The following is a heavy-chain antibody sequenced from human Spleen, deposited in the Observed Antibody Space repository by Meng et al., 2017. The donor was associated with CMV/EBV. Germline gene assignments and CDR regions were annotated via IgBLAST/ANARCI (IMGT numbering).Heavy chain of an antibody. D-gene: IGHD3-3*01. CDR2: INSDGSDT. CDR1: TFICYC. CDR3: TRVINFHDFWNGQIYYFDY. V-gene: IGHV3-74*01. Sequence: TFICYCRHWIRHVQGKALVWVSRINSDGSDTTYADSVKGRFTISRDNTKNTLYLQMDSLRDEDTAVYYCTRVINFHDFWNGQIYYFDYWGQGTLVTVSS. J-gene: IGHJ4*02.